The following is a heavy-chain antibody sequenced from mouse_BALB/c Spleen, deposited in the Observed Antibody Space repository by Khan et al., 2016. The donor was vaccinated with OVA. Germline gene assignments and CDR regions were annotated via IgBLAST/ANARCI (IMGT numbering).Heavy chain of an antibody. Sequence: EVQLQESGPGLVKPSQSLSLTCTVTGYSITCDYAWNWIRQFPGNKLEWMGYISSTGSTSYNPSLKSRISITRDTSKNQFFLQLKSVTTEDTATYYCARSLYYSYGYALDCWGRGTSVTVSS. CDR3: ARSLYYSYGYALDC. D-gene: IGHD2-14*01. J-gene: IGHJ4*01. CDR1: GYSITCDYA. CDR2: ISSTGST. V-gene: IGHV3-2*02.